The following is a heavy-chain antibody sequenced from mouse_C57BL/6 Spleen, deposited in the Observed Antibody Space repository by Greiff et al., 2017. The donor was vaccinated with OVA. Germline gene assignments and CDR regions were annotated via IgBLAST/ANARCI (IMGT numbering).Heavy chain of an antibody. CDR2: INPYNGGT. CDR3: ARSGSSPFYAMDY. V-gene: IGHV1-19*01. CDR1: GYTFTDYY. J-gene: IGHJ4*01. Sequence: EVKLMESGPVLVKPGASVKMSCKASGYTFTDYYMNWVKQSHGKSLEWIGVINPYNGGTSYNQKFKGKATLTVDKSSSTAYMELNILTSEDSAVYYCARSGSSPFYAMDYWGQGTSVTVSS. D-gene: IGHD1-1*01.